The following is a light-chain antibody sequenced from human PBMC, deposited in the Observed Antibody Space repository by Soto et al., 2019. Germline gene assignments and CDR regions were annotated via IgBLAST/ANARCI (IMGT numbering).Light chain of an antibody. CDR2: GAS. CDR1: QSISRY. Sequence: EIVLTQSPATLSLSPGERATLSCRASQSISRYLAWYQQKRGQAPRLLIYGASSRATGIPDRFSGSGSGTDFTLTTSRLEPEDFAVYYCQQEGTFGQGTRLEI. CDR3: QQEGT. J-gene: IGKJ5*01. V-gene: IGKV3-20*01.